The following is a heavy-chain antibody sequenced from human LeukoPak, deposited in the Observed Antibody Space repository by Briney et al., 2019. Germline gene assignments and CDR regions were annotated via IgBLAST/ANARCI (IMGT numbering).Heavy chain of an antibody. Sequence: SQTLSLTCTVSGGSISSGGYYWSWIRQHPGKGLEWIGYIYYSGSTYYNPSLKSRVTISVDTSKNQFSLNLSSVTAADTAIYYCARDPAVSPHLDIWGQGTMVTVSS. J-gene: IGHJ3*02. CDR1: GGSISSGGYY. CDR2: IYYSGST. V-gene: IGHV4-31*03. CDR3: ARDPAVSPHLDI. D-gene: IGHD6-19*01.